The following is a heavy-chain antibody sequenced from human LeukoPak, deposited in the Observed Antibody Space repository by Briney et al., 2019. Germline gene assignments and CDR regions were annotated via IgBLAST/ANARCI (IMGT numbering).Heavy chain of an antibody. D-gene: IGHD4-11*01. V-gene: IGHV4-4*07. CDR2: IYTSGST. CDR3: AREHDYSNYVFFDY. CDR1: GGSISSYY. Sequence: PSETLSLTCTVSGGSISSYYWSWIRQPAGKGLEWIGRIYTSGSTNYNPSLKSRVTMSVDTPKNQFSLKLSSVTAADTAVYYCAREHDYSNYVFFDYWGQGTLVTVSS. J-gene: IGHJ4*02.